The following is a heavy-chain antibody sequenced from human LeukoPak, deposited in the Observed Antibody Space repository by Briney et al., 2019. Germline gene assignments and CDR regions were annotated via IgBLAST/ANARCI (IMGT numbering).Heavy chain of an antibody. Sequence: TSETLSLTCTVSGGSISSYYWSWIRQPPGKGLEWIGYIYTSGSTNYNPSLKSRVTISVGTSKNQFSLKLSSVTAADTAVYYCARHAVAGWAYYYYMDVWGKGTTVTVSS. CDR3: ARHAVAGWAYYYYMDV. CDR1: GGSISSYY. V-gene: IGHV4-4*09. CDR2: IYTSGST. D-gene: IGHD6-19*01. J-gene: IGHJ6*03.